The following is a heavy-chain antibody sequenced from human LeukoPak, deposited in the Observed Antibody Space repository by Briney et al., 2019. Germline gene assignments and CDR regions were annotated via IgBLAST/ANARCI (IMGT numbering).Heavy chain of an antibody. CDR2: IYYSGST. Sequence: SETLSLTCTVSGGSISSSSYYWGWIRQPPGKGLEWIGSIYYSGSTYYNPSLKSRVTISVDTSKNQFSLKLSAVTAADTAVYYSASLSVWAAGLSDAFDIWGQGTMVTVSS. V-gene: IGHV4-39*07. CDR3: ASLSVWAAGLSDAFDI. CDR1: GGSISSSSYY. J-gene: IGHJ3*02. D-gene: IGHD6-13*01.